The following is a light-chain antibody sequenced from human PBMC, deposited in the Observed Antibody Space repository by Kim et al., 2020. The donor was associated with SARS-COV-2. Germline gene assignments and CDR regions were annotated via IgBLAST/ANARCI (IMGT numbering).Light chain of an antibody. CDR2: QDS. V-gene: IGLV3-1*01. Sequence: SYELTQPPSVSVSPGQTASITCSGDKLGDKYACWYQQTPGQSPVLVIYQDSKRPSGITERFSGSNSGNTATLTISGTQAMDEADYYCQAWDSSTVVFGGGTQLTVL. J-gene: IGLJ2*01. CDR1: KLGDKY. CDR3: QAWDSSTVV.